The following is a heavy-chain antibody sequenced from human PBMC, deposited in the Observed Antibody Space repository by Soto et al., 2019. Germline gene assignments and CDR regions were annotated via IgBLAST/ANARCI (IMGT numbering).Heavy chain of an antibody. J-gene: IGHJ6*02. V-gene: IGHV3-53*01. CDR2: IYSGGST. CDR3: ARETRDYDYYGMDV. Sequence: EVQLVESGGGLIQPGGSLRLSCAASGFTISSNYMSWVRQAPGKGLEWVSVIYSGGSTYNAESVKGRFTISRDNSKNTLYLQMNSLRAEDTAVYYCARETRDYDYYGMDVWGQGTTVTVSS. CDR1: GFTISSNY.